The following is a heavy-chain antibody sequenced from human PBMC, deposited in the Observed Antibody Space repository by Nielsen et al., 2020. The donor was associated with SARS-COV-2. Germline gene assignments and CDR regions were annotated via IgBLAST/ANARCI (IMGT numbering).Heavy chain of an antibody. CDR2: ITWDGAGS. Sequence: GGSLRLSCVASGFPFDDYSMHWVRQVPGKGLEWVSLITWDGAGSYYVDSVKGRFTISRDNARNTLYLQMNSLRVEDTAVYYCARVGSYGDPEYLDYWGQGALVTVSS. D-gene: IGHD4/OR15-4a*01. CDR1: GFPFDDYS. J-gene: IGHJ4*02. V-gene: IGHV3-43*01. CDR3: ARVGSYGDPEYLDY.